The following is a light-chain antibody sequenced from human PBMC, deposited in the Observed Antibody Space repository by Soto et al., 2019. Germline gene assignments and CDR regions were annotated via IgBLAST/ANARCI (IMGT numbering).Light chain of an antibody. CDR3: HQYYSIPYS. Sequence: DIVMTQSPDSLAVSLGERATINCKSSQSLFFRSKNKDYLAWYQHKPGQPPKLLFYWSTTRESGVPDRFSGSGYGTDFTLTISSLQAEDVAVYYCHQYYSIPYSFGQGTKLEIK. CDR1: QSLFFRSKNKDY. J-gene: IGKJ2*03. CDR2: WST. V-gene: IGKV4-1*01.